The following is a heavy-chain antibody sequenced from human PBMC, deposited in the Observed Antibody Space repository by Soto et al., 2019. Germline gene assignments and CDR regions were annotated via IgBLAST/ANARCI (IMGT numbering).Heavy chain of an antibody. Sequence: QVQLVESGGGVVQPGRSLRLSCAASGFTFSSYAMHWVRQAPGKGLEWVAVISYDGSNKYYADSVKGRFTISRDNSKNXXYXQXXSLRAEDTAVYYCARDMYSSSWLGVAGYYYYGMDVWGQGTTVTVSS. J-gene: IGHJ6*02. CDR3: ARDMYSSSWLGVAGYYYYGMDV. D-gene: IGHD6-13*01. CDR1: GFTFSSYA. CDR2: ISYDGSNK. V-gene: IGHV3-30-3*01.